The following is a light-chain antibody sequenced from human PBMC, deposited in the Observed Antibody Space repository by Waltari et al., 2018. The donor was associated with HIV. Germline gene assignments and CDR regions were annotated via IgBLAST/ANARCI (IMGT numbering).Light chain of an antibody. CDR1: RSADFHF. CDR3: SSYTGRVSL. CDR2: EGK. J-gene: IGLJ2*01. Sequence: QSALAQPASVSGSPGQSLTISCTGPRSADFHFVSWYQQRPGKAPKVIIYEGKDRASGVSARFSASKSDITASLTISGLQTDDEANYYCSSYTGRVSLFGGGTKLTVL. V-gene: IGLV2-14*01.